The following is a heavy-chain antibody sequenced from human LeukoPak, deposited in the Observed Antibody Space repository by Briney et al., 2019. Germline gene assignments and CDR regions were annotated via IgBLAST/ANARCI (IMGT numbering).Heavy chain of an antibody. CDR1: GYTFTGYY. Sequence: ASVKVSCKASGYTFTGYYMHWVRQAPGQGLEWMGWINPNSGGTNYAQKFQGRVTMTRDTSISTAYMELSRLRSDDTAVYYCARGTAGTIFAYDYWGQGTLVTVSS. D-gene: IGHD6-19*01. CDR2: INPNSGGT. V-gene: IGHV1-2*02. J-gene: IGHJ4*02. CDR3: ARGTAGTIFAYDY.